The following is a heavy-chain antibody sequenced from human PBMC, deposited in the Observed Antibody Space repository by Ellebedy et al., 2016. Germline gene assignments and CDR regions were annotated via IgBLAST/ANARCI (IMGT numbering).Heavy chain of an antibody. V-gene: IGHV3-23*01. CDR3: YYGHYSGS. CDR2: ISGGGDAT. Sequence: GESLKISCVASGLSFGNFFMTWVRQAPGGGLEWFSTISGGGDATVYADSVKGRFTVSRDNSRNTLFLQMNSLRAEDTAIYYCYYGHYSGSWGQGTLVTVSS. CDR1: GLSFGNFF. J-gene: IGHJ4*02. D-gene: IGHD4-17*01.